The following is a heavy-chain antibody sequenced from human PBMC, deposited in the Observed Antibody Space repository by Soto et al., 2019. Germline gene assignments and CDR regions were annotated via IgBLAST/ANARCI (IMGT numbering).Heavy chain of an antibody. Sequence: QVQLVESGGGVVQPGRSLRLSCAASGFTFRTYGMHWVRQAPGKGPEWVALISYDGSNRYYADSVKGRFTISSDTSKNTLFLQMNSLRPEDTAVYYCAKTTQQLGDYYYAMDVWGQGTTVIVSS. CDR3: AKTTQQLGDYYYAMDV. D-gene: IGHD6-13*01. CDR1: GFTFRTYG. V-gene: IGHV3-30*18. CDR2: ISYDGSNR. J-gene: IGHJ6*02.